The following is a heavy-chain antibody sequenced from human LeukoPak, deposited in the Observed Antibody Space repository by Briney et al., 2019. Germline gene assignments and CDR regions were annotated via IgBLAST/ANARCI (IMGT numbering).Heavy chain of an antibody. Sequence: SETLSLTCTVSDYSVSSDYYWGWIRQPPGKGLEWIGSIYHSGSTYYNPSLKSRVTISVDTSKNQFSLKLSSVTAADTAVYYCARAHCSSTSCYAGYWGQGTLVTVSS. J-gene: IGHJ4*02. V-gene: IGHV4-38-2*02. CDR2: IYHSGST. D-gene: IGHD2-2*01. CDR1: DYSVSSDYY. CDR3: ARAHCSSTSCYAGY.